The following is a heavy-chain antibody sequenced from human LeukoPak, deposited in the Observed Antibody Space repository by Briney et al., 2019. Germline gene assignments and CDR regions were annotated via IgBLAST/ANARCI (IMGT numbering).Heavy chain of an antibody. V-gene: IGHV1-69*04. CDR1: GGTFSSYA. D-gene: IGHD1-26*01. Sequence: ASVKVSCKASGGTFSSYAISWVRQAPGQGLEWMGRIIPILGIANYAQKFQGRVTITADKSTSTAYMELSSLRSEDTAVYYCARETRVGATYDYWGQGTLVTVSS. CDR2: IIPILGIA. CDR3: ARETRVGATYDY. J-gene: IGHJ4*02.